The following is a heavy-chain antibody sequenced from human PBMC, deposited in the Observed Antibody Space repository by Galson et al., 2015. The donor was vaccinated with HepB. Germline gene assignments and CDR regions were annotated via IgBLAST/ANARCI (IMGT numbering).Heavy chain of an antibody. Sequence: SVKVSCKASGGTFSSYAISWVRQAPGQGLEWMGGIIPIFGTASYAQKFQGRVTITADESTSTAYMELSSLRSEDTAVYYCARDADYNPPFYYYYYMDVWGKGTTVTVSS. CDR2: IIPIFGTA. J-gene: IGHJ6*03. V-gene: IGHV1-69*13. CDR3: ARDADYNPPFYYYYYMDV. CDR1: GGTFSSYA. D-gene: IGHD5-12*01.